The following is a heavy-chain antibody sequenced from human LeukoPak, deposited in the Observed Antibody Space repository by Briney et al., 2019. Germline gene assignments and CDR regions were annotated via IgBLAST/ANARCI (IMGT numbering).Heavy chain of an antibody. CDR3: ARNRDGYNSFDY. CDR2: IYYSGSS. V-gene: IGHV4-59*06. Sequence: SETLSLTCAVYGGSFSSYYWSWIRQPPGKGLEWIGYIYYSGSSYYNPSLRSRVTISVDTSKNHFSLKLSSVTAADTAVYYCARNRDGYNSFDYWGQGTLVTVSS. D-gene: IGHD5-24*01. J-gene: IGHJ4*02. CDR1: GGSFSSYY.